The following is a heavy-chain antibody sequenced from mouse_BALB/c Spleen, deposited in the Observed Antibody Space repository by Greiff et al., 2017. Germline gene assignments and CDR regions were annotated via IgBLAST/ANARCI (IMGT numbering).Heavy chain of an antibody. J-gene: IGHJ4*01. D-gene: IGHD2-14*01. V-gene: IGHV1-14*01. CDR2: INPYNDGT. CDR1: GYTFTSYV. Sequence: VQLQQSGPELVKPGASVKMSCKASGYTFTSYVMHWVKQKPGQGLEWIGFINPYNDGTKYNEKFKGKATLTSAKSSSTAYMELSSLTSEDSAVYYCARWGWYEYYAMDDWGQGTSVTVSS. CDR3: ARWGWYEYYAMDD.